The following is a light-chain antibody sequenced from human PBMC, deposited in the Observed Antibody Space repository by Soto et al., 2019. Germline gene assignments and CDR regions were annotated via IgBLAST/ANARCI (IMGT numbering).Light chain of an antibody. J-gene: IGLJ1*01. Sequence: QSALAQPASVSGSPGQSITISCTGTSSDVGGYNYVSWYQQHPGKAPKLMIYDVSNRPSGVSNRFSGSKSGNTASLTISGLQAEDEADYYCSSYTRSSTLFGTGTKVT. V-gene: IGLV2-14*01. CDR1: SSDVGGYNY. CDR2: DVS. CDR3: SSYTRSSTL.